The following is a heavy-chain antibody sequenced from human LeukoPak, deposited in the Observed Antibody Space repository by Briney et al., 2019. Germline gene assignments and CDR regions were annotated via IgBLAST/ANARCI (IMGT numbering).Heavy chain of an antibody. CDR2: IRSKAYGGTT. CDR3: TRDDVLRYFDWLGGRDRSSGPFDP. V-gene: IGHV3-49*03. CDR1: GFTFGDYA. J-gene: IGHJ5*02. D-gene: IGHD3-9*01. Sequence: PGGSLRLSCTASGFTFGDYAMSWSRQAPGKGLEWVGFIRSKAYGGTTEYAASVKGRFTILRDDSKSIAYLQMNSLKTEDTAVYYCTRDDVLRYFDWLGGRDRSSGPFDPWGQGTLVTVSS.